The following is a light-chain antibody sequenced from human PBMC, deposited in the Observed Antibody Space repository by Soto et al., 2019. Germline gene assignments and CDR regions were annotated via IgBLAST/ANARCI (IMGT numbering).Light chain of an antibody. CDR1: SSDVGGYNY. Sequence: QSALTQPPSASGSAGQSVTISCTGTSSDVGGYNYVSWYQQHPGKAPKLMIYEVNKRPSGVPDRFSGSKSGNTASLTVSGLQAEDEADYYCSSYTGSNKIFGGGTKLTVL. V-gene: IGLV2-8*01. J-gene: IGLJ2*01. CDR2: EVN. CDR3: SSYTGSNKI.